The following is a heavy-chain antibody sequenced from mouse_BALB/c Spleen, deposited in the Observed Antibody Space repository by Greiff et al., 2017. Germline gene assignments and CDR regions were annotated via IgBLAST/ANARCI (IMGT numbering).Heavy chain of an antibody. J-gene: IGHJ2*01. CDR2: ISSGSSTI. V-gene: IGHV5-17*02. CDR3: AMYYFDY. CDR1: GFTFSSFG. Sequence: EVQLVESGGGLVQPGGSRKLSCAASGFTFSSFGMHWVRQAPEKGLEWVAYISSGSSTIYYADTVKGRFTISRDNPKNTLFLQMTSLRSEDTAMYYCAMYYFDYWGQGTTLTVSS.